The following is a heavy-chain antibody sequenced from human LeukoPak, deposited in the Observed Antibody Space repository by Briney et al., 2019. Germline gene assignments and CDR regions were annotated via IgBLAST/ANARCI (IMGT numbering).Heavy chain of an antibody. D-gene: IGHD2-2*01. CDR1: GYTFTSYA. CDR2: INAGNGNT. Sequence: GASVKVSCKASGYTFTSYAMHWVRQAPGQRLEWMGWINAGNGNTKYSQKFQGRVTLTTDTSTRTAYMELRSLRFDDTAEYYCARARYCSSTSCYGPEDDAFDIWGQGTMVTVSS. V-gene: IGHV1-3*01. J-gene: IGHJ3*02. CDR3: ARARYCSSTSCYGPEDDAFDI.